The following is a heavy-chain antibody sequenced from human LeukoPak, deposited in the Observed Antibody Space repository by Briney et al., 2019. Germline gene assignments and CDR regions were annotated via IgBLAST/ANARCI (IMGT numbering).Heavy chain of an antibody. CDR3: ASSPVAAAFDY. CDR1: GYSFTSYW. Sequence: GESLQISCKGSGYSFTSYWIGWVRQMPGKGLEWMGIIYPGDSDTRYSPSFQGQVTISADKSISTAYLQWSSLRASDTAMYYCASSPVAAAFDYWGQGTLVTVSS. J-gene: IGHJ4*02. CDR2: IYPGDSDT. D-gene: IGHD2-15*01. V-gene: IGHV5-51*01.